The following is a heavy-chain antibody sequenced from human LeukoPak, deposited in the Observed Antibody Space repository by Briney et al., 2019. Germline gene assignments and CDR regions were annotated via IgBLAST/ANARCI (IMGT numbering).Heavy chain of an antibody. CDR3: ARLSSGSSSWYDIDY. CDR1: GGSISSYY. J-gene: IGHJ4*02. Sequence: PSETLSLTCTVSGGSISSYYWSWIRQPPGKGLEWIGNIYYSGSTNYNASLKSRVTISVDTSKNQFSPKLSSVTAADTAVYYCARLSSGSSSWYDIDYWGQGTLVTVSS. CDR2: IYYSGST. V-gene: IGHV4-59*08. D-gene: IGHD6-13*01.